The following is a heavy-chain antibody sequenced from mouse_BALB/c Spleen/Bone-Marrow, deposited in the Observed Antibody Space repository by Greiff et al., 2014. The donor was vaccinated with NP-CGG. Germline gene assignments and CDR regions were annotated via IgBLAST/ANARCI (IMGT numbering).Heavy chain of an antibody. CDR2: INPNNGGT. V-gene: IGHV1-18*01. D-gene: IGHD2-3*01. CDR1: GYTFTEYT. CDR3: ARGWLLRHYFDY. J-gene: IGHJ2*01. Sequence: VQLKESGPDLVKPGASVKISCKTSGYTFTEYTMHWVKQSHVKSLEWIGGINPNNGGTSYSQKFKGKATWTVDKSSSTAYVELRSLTSEDSAVYYCARGWLLRHYFDYWGQGTTLTVSS.